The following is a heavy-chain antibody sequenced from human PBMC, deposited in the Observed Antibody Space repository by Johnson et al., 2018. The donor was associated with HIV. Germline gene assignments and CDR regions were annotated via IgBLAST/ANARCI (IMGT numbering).Heavy chain of an antibody. CDR2: IKQDGSEK. CDR3: AREQFLESDAFDI. Sequence: VQLVESGGGLVQPGGSLRLSCAASGFTFSSYWMSWVRQAPGKGLEWVANIKQDGSEKYYVDSVTGRFTISRDNAKNSLYLQMNSLRAEDTAVYYCAREQFLESDAFDIWGQGTMVTVSS. J-gene: IGHJ3*02. D-gene: IGHD3-3*01. V-gene: IGHV3-7*01. CDR1: GFTFSSYW.